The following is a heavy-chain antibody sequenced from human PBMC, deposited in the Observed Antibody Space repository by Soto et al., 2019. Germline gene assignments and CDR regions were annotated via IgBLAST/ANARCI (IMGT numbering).Heavy chain of an antibody. CDR3: ARDYDRWGEDWFDP. D-gene: IGHD3-16*01. CDR2: ISDFESNI. V-gene: IGHV1-18*04. Sequence: QVQLVQSGGEMKKPGASVKVSCNASGYTFSDYGISWVRQAPGQGLEWMGWISDFESNINFAPKFQGRVTLNIDTSTTTDYMELRGLTSDDADGYYCARDYDRWGEDWFDPWGQGTLVIVSS. J-gene: IGHJ5*02. CDR1: GYTFSDYG.